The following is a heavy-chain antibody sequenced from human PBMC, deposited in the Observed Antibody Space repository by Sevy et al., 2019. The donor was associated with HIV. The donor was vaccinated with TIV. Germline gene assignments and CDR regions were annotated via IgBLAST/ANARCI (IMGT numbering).Heavy chain of an antibody. CDR1: GGSISSYY. CDR3: ARGIVATIYDY. Sequence: SETLSLTCTVSGGSISSYYWSWIRQPPGKVLEWIGYIYYSGSTNYNPSLKSRVTISVDTSKNQFSLKLSSVTAADTAVYYCARGIVATIYDYWGQGTLVTVSS. CDR2: IYYSGST. D-gene: IGHD5-12*01. V-gene: IGHV4-59*01. J-gene: IGHJ4*02.